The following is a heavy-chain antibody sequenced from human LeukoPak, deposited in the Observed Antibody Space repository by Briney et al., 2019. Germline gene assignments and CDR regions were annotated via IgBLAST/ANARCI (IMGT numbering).Heavy chain of an antibody. CDR1: GFTFGDYA. V-gene: IGHV3-21*01. D-gene: IGHD6-13*01. CDR3: ARGQTGYSDFLFDY. J-gene: IGHJ4*02. Sequence: GGSLRLSCTASGFTFGDYAMSWVRQAPGKGLEWVSSISSSSSYIYYADSVKGRFTISRDNAKNSLYLQMNSLRAEDTAVYYCARGQTGYSDFLFDYWGQGTLVTASS. CDR2: ISSSSSYI.